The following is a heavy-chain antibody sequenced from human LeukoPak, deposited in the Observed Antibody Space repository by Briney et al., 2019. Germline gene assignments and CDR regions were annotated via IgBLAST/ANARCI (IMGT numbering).Heavy chain of an antibody. CDR3: ARASYSGSGSPIWG. V-gene: IGHV3-72*01. J-gene: IGHJ4*02. D-gene: IGHD3-10*01. CDR2: GRNKANSYTA. Sequence: PGGSLRLSCAASGFTFSDHYMDWVRQAPGKGLEWVGRGRNKANSYTAEYAASVKGRFTISRDDSKNSLYLQMNSLRAEDTAVYYCARASYSGSGSPIWGWGQGTLVTVSS. CDR1: GFTFSDHY.